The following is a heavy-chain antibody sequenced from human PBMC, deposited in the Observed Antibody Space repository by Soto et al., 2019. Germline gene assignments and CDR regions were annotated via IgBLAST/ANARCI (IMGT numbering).Heavy chain of an antibody. CDR2: TYHSGST. D-gene: IGHD5-12*01. Sequence: SETLSLTCAVYGGSFSGYYWSWIRQPPGKGLEWIGTTYHSGSTFYNPSLKSRVTISVDTSKNQFSLKLNSVTAADTALYYFKRVGRSGGAPHVCASWGPGTLVSVSS. CDR1: GGSFSGYY. J-gene: IGHJ4*02. V-gene: IGHV4-34*01. CDR3: KRVGRSGGAPHVCAS.